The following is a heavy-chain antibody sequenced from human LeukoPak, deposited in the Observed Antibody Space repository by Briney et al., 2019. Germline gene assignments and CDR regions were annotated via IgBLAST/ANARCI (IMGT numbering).Heavy chain of an antibody. V-gene: IGHV1-46*01. CDR2: INPGGGTT. D-gene: IGHD6-6*01. Sequence: ASVKVSCKASGYTFTSYYMHWVRQAPGQGLEWMGIINPGGGTTTYAQKFQGRVTMTRDMSTSTVYMELSSLRSEDTAVYYCARDGDHSSSSLSWFDPWGQGTLDTVSS. J-gene: IGHJ5*02. CDR1: GYTFTSYY. CDR3: ARDGDHSSSSLSWFDP.